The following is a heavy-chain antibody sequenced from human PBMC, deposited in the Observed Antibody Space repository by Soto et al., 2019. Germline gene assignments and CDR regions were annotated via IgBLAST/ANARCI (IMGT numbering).Heavy chain of an antibody. V-gene: IGHV3-30-3*01. CDR1: GFTFRNHA. J-gene: IGHJ6*02. D-gene: IGHD2-15*01. CDR3: ARGDREDILVVVGARPGEYGTDI. Sequence: QVQLVESGGGVVQPGGSLRLSCAASGFTFRNHAMHWVRQAPGKGLECLAVIAHDGSNAFYRDSVKGRFTVSRDNSKNTLYLNMNSLRSEDTGVYSCARGDREDILVVVGARPGEYGTDIWGQGTTVIVSS. CDR2: IAHDGSNA.